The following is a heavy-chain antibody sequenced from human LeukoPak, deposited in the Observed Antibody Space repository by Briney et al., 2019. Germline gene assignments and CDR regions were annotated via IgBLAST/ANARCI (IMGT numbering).Heavy chain of an antibody. Sequence: GGSLRLSCAASGFTFSSYAITWVRQAPGKGLEWVSTISGSGDSTYYADSVKGRFIISRDNSKNTLYLQMNSLRADDTAVYFCAKGAVTGMDVWGKGTTVTVSS. CDR2: ISGSGDST. D-gene: IGHD7-27*01. CDR1: GFTFSSYA. CDR3: AKGAVTGMDV. V-gene: IGHV3-23*01. J-gene: IGHJ6*04.